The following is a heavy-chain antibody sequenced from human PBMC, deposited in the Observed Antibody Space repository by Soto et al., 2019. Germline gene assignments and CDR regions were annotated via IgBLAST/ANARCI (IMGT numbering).Heavy chain of an antibody. CDR1: GFTVSSNY. Sequence: GGSLRLSCAASGFTVSSNYMSWVRQAPGKGLEWVSVIYSGGSTYYADSVKGRFTISRDNSKNTLYLQMNSLRAEDTAVYYCARVKALRQLQITTRKNYYYYYGMDVWGQGTTVTVSS. J-gene: IGHJ6*02. V-gene: IGHV3-53*01. CDR2: IYSGGST. CDR3: ARVKALRQLQITTRKNYYYYYGMDV. D-gene: IGHD1-1*01.